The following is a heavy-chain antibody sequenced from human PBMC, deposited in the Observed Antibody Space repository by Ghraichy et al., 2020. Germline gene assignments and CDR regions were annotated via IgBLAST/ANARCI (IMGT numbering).Heavy chain of an antibody. D-gene: IGHD6-13*01. V-gene: IGHV3-21*01. CDR2: ISSSSSYI. CDR3: ASYGYSSSWYKVY. Sequence: LSLTCAASGFTFSSYSMNWVRQAPGKGLEWVSSISSSSSYIYYADSVKGRFTISRDNAKNSLYLQMNSLRAEDTAVYYCASYGYSSSWYKVYWGQGTLVTVSS. J-gene: IGHJ4*02. CDR1: GFTFSSYS.